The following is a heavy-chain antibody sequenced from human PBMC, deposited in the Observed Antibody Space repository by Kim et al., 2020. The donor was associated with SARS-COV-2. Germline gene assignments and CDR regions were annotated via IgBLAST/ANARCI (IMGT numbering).Heavy chain of an antibody. D-gene: IGHD3-22*01. CDR1: GGSVSSGSYY. CDR3: ARAPFNTYYYDK. CDR2: IYYSGST. J-gene: IGHJ4*02. Sequence: SETLSLTCTVSGGSVSSGSYYWSWIRQPPGKGLEWIGYIYYSGSTNYNPSLKSRVTISVDTSKNQFSLKLSSVTAADTAVYYCARAPFNTYYYDKWGQGTLVTVSS. V-gene: IGHV4-61*01.